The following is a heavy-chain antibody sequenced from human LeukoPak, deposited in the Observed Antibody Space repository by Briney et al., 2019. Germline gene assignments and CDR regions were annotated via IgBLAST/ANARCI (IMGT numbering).Heavy chain of an antibody. CDR1: GFTFSSYW. CDR3: ARAPSEIGGYYPEYFRH. V-gene: IGHV3-74*01. CDR2: IKSDGST. Sequence: GGSLRLSCAASGFTFSSYWMHWVRQIPGKGLVWVSRIKSDGSTNYADSVKGRFTISRDNAKDTLSLQMNSLRAEDTGVYYCARAPSEIGGYYPEYFRHWGPGTLVTVSS. J-gene: IGHJ1*01. D-gene: IGHD3-22*01.